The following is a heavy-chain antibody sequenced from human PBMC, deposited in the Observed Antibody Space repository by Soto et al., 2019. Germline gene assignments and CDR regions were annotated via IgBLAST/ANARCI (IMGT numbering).Heavy chain of an antibody. CDR1: GYTFTSYG. Sequence: SSVKVSFKASGYTFTSYGISLLLHAPVQVLEWMGWISAYNGNTNYAQKLQGRVTMTTDTSTTTAYMELRSLRSDDTAVYYCARSERFLEWSPEFDYWGQGTLVTVSS. CDR2: ISAYNGNT. CDR3: ARSERFLEWSPEFDY. J-gene: IGHJ4*02. V-gene: IGHV1-18*01. D-gene: IGHD3-3*01.